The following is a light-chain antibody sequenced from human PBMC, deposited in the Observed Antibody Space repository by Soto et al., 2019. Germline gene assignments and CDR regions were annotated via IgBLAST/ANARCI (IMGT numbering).Light chain of an antibody. CDR2: GAS. Sequence: EIVMTQSPGTLSLSPGETATLSCRASQSVSSNYVAWYQQKPGQAPRLLIYGASTRATGIPARFSGSGSGTEFTLTISSLQSEDFAVYYCQQYNNWPLRTFGQGTKVDIK. CDR1: QSVSSN. V-gene: IGKV3-15*01. CDR3: QQYNNWPLRT. J-gene: IGKJ1*01.